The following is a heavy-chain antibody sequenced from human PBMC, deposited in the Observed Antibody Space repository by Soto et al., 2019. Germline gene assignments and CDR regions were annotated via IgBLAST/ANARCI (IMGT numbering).Heavy chain of an antibody. V-gene: IGHV3-21*01. CDR2: ISSGGSET. CDR1: VVPFSRVS. CDR3: ARVAY. J-gene: IGHJ4*02. Sequence: VGSLGLSCEASVVPFSRVSMNWVRQALGKGLEWVASISSGGSETWYADSVKGRFIISRDNAQNSLFLQMNTLRPEDTAMYYCARVAYWGPGTQVTVSA.